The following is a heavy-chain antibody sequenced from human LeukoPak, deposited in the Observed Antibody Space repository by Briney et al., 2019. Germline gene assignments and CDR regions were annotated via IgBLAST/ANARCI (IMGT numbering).Heavy chain of an antibody. CDR3: ATRTLAAAGLQH. D-gene: IGHD6-13*01. CDR2: FDPEDGET. J-gene: IGHJ1*01. V-gene: IGHV1-24*01. CDR1: GYTLTELS. Sequence: GASVKVSCKVSGYTLTELSMHWVRQAPGKGLEWMGGFDPEDGETIYAQKFQGRVTMTEDTSTDTAYMELSSLRSEGTAVYYCATRTLAAAGLQHWGQGTLVTVSS.